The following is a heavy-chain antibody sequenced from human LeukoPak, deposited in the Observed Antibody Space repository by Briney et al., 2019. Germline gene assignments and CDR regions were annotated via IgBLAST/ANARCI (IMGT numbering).Heavy chain of an antibody. Sequence: GGSLRLSCAASGFTVSSNYMSWVRQAPGKGLEWVSVNYSGGSTYYADSVKGRFTISRDNSKNTLYLQMNSLRAEDTAVYYCARDRWKLYYYYGMDVWGQGTTVTVSS. CDR1: GFTVSSNY. CDR2: NYSGGST. CDR3: ARDRWKLYYYYGMDV. D-gene: IGHD2-15*01. J-gene: IGHJ6*02. V-gene: IGHV3-66*01.